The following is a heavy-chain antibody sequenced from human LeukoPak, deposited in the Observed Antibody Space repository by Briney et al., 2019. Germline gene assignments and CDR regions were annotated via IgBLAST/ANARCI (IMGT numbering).Heavy chain of an antibody. CDR1: GFTFSSYW. Sequence: PGGSLRLSCAASGFTFSSYWMHWVRQAPGKGLVWVSRINSDGSSTSYADSVKGRFTISRDNAKNSLYLQMNSLRAEDTAVYYCARRGRRIQLWRRDYYFDYWGQGTLVTVSS. CDR2: INSDGSST. D-gene: IGHD5-18*01. J-gene: IGHJ4*02. CDR3: ARRGRRIQLWRRDYYFDY. V-gene: IGHV3-74*01.